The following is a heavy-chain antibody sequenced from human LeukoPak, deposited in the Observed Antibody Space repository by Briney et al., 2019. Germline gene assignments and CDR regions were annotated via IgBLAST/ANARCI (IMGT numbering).Heavy chain of an antibody. V-gene: IGHV1-18*01. CDR1: GYTFTSYG. D-gene: IGHD3-10*01. CDR2: ISAYNGNT. Sequence: ASVKVSCKASGYTFTSYGISWVRQAPGQGLEWMGWISAYNGNTNYAQKLQGRVTMTTDTSTSTAYMELRSLRSDDTAVYYCARDDPYYYGSGSSGSGDYWGQGTLVTVSS. J-gene: IGHJ4*02. CDR3: ARDDPYYYGSGSSGSGDY.